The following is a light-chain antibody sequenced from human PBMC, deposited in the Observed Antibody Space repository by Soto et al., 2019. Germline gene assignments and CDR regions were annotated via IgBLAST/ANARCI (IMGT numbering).Light chain of an antibody. CDR1: QSVSSF. J-gene: IGKJ2*01. Sequence: ILLTQSPATLSWSPGERATLSCRASQSVSSFLAWYQQKPGQAPRLLIYDASTMATGIPARFSGSGSGTDFTLTISSLEPEDSAVYYCQQRSNWYTFGQGTKLEIK. CDR2: DAS. V-gene: IGKV3-11*01. CDR3: QQRSNWYT.